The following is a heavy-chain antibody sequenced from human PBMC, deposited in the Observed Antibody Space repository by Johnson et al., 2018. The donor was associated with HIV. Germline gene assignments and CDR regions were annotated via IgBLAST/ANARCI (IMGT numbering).Heavy chain of an antibody. V-gene: IGHV3-30*04. CDR3: AGGLRSQIAGAGRGDAFDI. CDR2: ISYDGSNK. Sequence: QVQLVESGGGLVQPGGSLRLSCAASGFTFSSYAMHWVRQAPGKGLEWVAVISYDGSNKYYADSVKGRFTISRDNSKSTVYLQMNSLTVEDTALYYCAGGLRSQIAGAGRGDAFDIWGQGTMVTVSS. CDR1: GFTFSSYA. D-gene: IGHD6-19*01. J-gene: IGHJ3*02.